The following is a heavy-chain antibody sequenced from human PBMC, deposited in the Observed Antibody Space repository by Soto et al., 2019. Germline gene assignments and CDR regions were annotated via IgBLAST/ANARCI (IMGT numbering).Heavy chain of an antibody. J-gene: IGHJ5*02. CDR2: INPNSGGT. Sequence: QVQLVQSGAEVKKPGASVKVSCKASGYTFTGYYMHWVRQAPGQGLEWMGWINPNSGGTNYAQKFQGWVTMTRDTSSITAYMELSRLRSDDTAVYYCARGPRITIFGVVKNNWFDPWGQGTLVTVSS. CDR1: GYTFTGYY. V-gene: IGHV1-2*04. CDR3: ARGPRITIFGVVKNNWFDP. D-gene: IGHD3-3*01.